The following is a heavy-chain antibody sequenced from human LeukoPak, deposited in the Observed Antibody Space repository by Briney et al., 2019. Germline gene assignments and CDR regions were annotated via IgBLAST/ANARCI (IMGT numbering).Heavy chain of an antibody. CDR1: GGTFSSYA. Sequence: SVKVSRKASGGTFSSYAISWVRQAPGQGLEWMGGIIPIFGTANYAQKFQGRVTITADKSTSTAYMELSSLRSEDTAVYYCARGIAAAGPLYYYYYGMDVWGKGTTVTVSS. CDR3: ARGIAAAGPLYYYYYGMDV. J-gene: IGHJ6*04. CDR2: IIPIFGTA. D-gene: IGHD6-13*01. V-gene: IGHV1-69*06.